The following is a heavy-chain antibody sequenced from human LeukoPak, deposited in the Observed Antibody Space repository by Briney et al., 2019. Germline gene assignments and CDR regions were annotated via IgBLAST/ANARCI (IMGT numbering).Heavy chain of an antibody. CDR2: ISGSGGST. CDR1: GFTFSSYA. CDR3: AKDYRPQRGEWGLPFNWFDP. J-gene: IGHJ5*02. V-gene: IGHV3-23*01. D-gene: IGHD1-26*01. Sequence: GGSLRLSCAASGFTFSSYAMSWVRQAPGKGLKWVSAISGSGGSTYYADSVKGRFTISRDNSKNTLYLQMNSLRAEDTAVYYCAKDYRPQRGEWGLPFNWFDPWGQGTLVTVSS.